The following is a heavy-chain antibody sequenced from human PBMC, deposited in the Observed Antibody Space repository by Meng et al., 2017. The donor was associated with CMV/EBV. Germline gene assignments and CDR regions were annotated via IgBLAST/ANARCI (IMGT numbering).Heavy chain of an antibody. CDR1: ISSSSYY. CDR3: ARDGCSSTSCYRVDWFDP. D-gene: IGHD2-2*02. V-gene: IGHV4-39*07. J-gene: IGHJ5*02. CDR2: IYYSGST. Sequence: ISSSSYYWGWIRQPPGKGLEWIGSIYYSGSTYYNPSLRSRVTISVDTSKNQFSLKLSSVTAADTAVYYCARDGCSSTSCYRVDWFDPWGQGTLVTVSS.